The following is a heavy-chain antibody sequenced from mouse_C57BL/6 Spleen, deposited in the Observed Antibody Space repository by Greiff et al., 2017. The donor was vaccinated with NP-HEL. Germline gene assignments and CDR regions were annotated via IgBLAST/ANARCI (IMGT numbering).Heavy chain of an antibody. CDR3: ARSVPITTVVAPYYFDY. J-gene: IGHJ2*01. D-gene: IGHD1-1*01. V-gene: IGHV3-8*01. CDR1: GYSITSDY. Sequence: EVQLQQSGPGLAKPSQTLSLTCSVTGYSITSDYWNWIRKFPGNKLEYMGYISYSGSTYYNPSLKSRISITRDTSKNQYYLQLNSVTTEDTATYYCARSVPITTVVAPYYFDYWGQGTTLTVSS. CDR2: ISYSGST.